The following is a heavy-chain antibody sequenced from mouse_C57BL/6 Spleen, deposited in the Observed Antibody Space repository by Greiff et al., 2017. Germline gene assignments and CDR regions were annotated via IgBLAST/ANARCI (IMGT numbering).Heavy chain of an antibody. J-gene: IGHJ2*01. CDR2: INPGSGGT. V-gene: IGHV1-54*01. Sequence: VKLQQSGAELVRPGTSVKVSCKASGYAFTNYLIEWVKQRPGQGLEWIGVINPGSGGTNYNEKFKGKATLTADKSSSTAYMQLSSLTSEDSAVYFCARSRGYGYFDYWGQGTTLTVSS. CDR1: GYAFTNYL. D-gene: IGHD1-1*02. CDR3: ARSRGYGYFDY.